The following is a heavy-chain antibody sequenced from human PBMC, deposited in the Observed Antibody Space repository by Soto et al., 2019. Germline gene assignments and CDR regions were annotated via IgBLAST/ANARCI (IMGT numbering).Heavy chain of an antibody. CDR1: GYTFTSYG. V-gene: IGHV1-18*01. CDR2: ISAYNGNT. D-gene: IGHD1-26*01. J-gene: IGHJ4*02. Sequence: VASVKVSCKASGYTFTSYGISWVRQAPGQGLEWMGWISAYNGNTNYAQKLQGRVTMTTDTSTSTAYMELRSLRSDDTAVYYCAIDQRYSGSYYPPDYWGQGTLVTVSS. CDR3: AIDQRYSGSYYPPDY.